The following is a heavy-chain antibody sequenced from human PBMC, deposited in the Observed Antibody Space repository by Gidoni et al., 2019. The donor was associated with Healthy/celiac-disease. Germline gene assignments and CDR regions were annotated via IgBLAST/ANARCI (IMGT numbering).Heavy chain of an antibody. Sequence: EVQLVESGGGLVKPGGSLRLSCAASGFTFRNAWMSWVRQGPGKGLEWVGRIKSKTDGGTTDDAAPVKGRFTISRDDSKNTLYLQMNSLKTEDTAVYYCTTDSNYYDSSGYYYSDYWGQGTLVTVSS. CDR3: TTDSNYYDSSGYYYSDY. CDR1: GFTFRNAW. J-gene: IGHJ4*02. D-gene: IGHD3-22*01. CDR2: IKSKTDGGTT. V-gene: IGHV3-15*01.